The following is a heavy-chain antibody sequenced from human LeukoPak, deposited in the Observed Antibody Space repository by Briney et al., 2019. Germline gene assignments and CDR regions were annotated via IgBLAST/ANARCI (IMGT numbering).Heavy chain of an antibody. D-gene: IGHD3-3*01. CDR1: GFTFSSYA. CDR3: ARARSITIFGVVIWTWFDP. V-gene: IGHV3-64*01. Sequence: GGSLRLSCAASGFTFSSYAMHWVRQAPGKGLEYVSAISSNGGSTYYANSVKGRFTISRDNSKNTLYLQMGSLRAEDMAVYYCARARSITIFGVVIWTWFDPWGQGTLVTASS. J-gene: IGHJ5*02. CDR2: ISSNGGST.